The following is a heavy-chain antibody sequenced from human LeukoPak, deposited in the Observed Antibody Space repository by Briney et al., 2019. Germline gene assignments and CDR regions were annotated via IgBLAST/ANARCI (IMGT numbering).Heavy chain of an antibody. V-gene: IGHV3-23*01. J-gene: IGHJ2*01. D-gene: IGHD6-19*01. CDR1: GFNFNSYA. CDR2: ISGSGGAT. CDR3: AKDLGGGSGCYDL. Sequence: GGSLRLSCAASGFNFNSYALSWVRHAPGKGLECVSGISGSGGATKYADSVEGRFTISRDNAKNTLFLQMSSLRAEDTAVYYRAKDLGGGSGCYDLWGRGTLVTVSS.